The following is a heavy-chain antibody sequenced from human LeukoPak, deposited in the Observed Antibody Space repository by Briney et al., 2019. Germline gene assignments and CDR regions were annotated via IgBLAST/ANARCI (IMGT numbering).Heavy chain of an antibody. D-gene: IGHD6-19*01. J-gene: IGHJ4*02. Sequence: PSETLSLTCAVSGYSISSGYYWGWIRQPPGKGLEWIGEINHSGSTNYNPSLKSRVTISVDTSKNQFSLKLSSVTAADTAVYYCARDGPPGTAVAGTFDYWGQGTLVTVSS. CDR2: INHSGST. CDR1: GYSISSGYY. V-gene: IGHV4-38-2*02. CDR3: ARDGPPGTAVAGTFDY.